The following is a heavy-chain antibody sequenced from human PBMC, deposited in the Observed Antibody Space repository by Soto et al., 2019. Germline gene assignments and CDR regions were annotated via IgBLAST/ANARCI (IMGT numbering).Heavy chain of an antibody. J-gene: IGHJ6*02. CDR2: INQDGSEK. V-gene: IGHV3-7*03. D-gene: IGHD3-3*01. Sequence: GGSLRLSCAASKFTFRSYWMSWVRQAPGKGLEWVANINQDGSEKYYVDSVKGRFTISRDNAKNSLYLQMNSLRAEDTAVYSCARVKDYDFWSGYFPYYYGVDVWGQGTTVTVSS. CDR1: KFTFRSYW. CDR3: ARVKDYDFWSGYFPYYYGVDV.